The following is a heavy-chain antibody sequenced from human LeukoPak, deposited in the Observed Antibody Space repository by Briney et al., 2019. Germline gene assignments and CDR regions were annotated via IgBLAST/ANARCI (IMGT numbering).Heavy chain of an antibody. CDR2: IHYSGRP. D-gene: IGHD3-16*01. Sequence: SETLSLTCTVSGGSISGHYWTWIRQPPGKGPEWIGQIHYSGRPDYNPSLKSRVTISVDTSKNQLSLKVTSVTGADTAVYYCARFGVDYDMDVWGQGTTVTVPS. J-gene: IGHJ6*02. V-gene: IGHV4-59*11. CDR3: ARFGVDYDMDV. CDR1: GGSISGHY.